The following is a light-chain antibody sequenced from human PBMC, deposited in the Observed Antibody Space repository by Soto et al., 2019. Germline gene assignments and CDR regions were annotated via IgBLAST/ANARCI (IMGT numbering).Light chain of an antibody. CDR1: QSLLHSNGYNY. V-gene: IGKV2-28*01. CDR2: LGS. Sequence: DIVMTQSPLSLSVTPGEPASISCRSSQSLLHSNGYNYLDWYLQKPGQSPQLLIYLGSNRASGVPDRFRGSGSGTEFTLNISRVGAEDVGVYYCMQALQTSYTFGQGTKLEIK. CDR3: MQALQTSYT. J-gene: IGKJ2*01.